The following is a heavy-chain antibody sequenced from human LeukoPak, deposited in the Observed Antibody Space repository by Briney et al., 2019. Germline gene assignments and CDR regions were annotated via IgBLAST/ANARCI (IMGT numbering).Heavy chain of an antibody. Sequence: PGGSLRLSCAASGFTFSSYWMHWVRQAPGEGLVCVSRIYREGSSTSYADSVKGPFTLSRDNAQNTLSLQKNSVRDEHTGVYYCARDPARYSSSHFDNGGKETLVTV. J-gene: IGHJ4*02. CDR3: ARDPARYSSSHFDN. CDR1: GFTFSSYW. V-gene: IGHV3-74*01. CDR2: IYREGSST. D-gene: IGHD6-13*01.